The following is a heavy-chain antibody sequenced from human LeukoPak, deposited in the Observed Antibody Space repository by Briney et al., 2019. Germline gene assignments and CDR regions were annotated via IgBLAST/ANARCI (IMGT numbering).Heavy chain of an antibody. D-gene: IGHD2-15*01. Sequence: ASVKVSCKASGGTFSSYAISWVRQAPGQGLEWMGRINPNSGGTNYAQKFQGRVTMTRDTSISTAYMELSRLRSDDTAVYYCARERCSGGSCGFDYWGRGTLVTVSS. J-gene: IGHJ4*02. CDR3: ARERCSGGSCGFDY. CDR2: INPNSGGT. V-gene: IGHV1-2*06. CDR1: GGTFSSYA.